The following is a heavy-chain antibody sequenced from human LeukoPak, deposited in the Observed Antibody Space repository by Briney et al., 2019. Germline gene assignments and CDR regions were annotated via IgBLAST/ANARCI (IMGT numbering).Heavy chain of an antibody. CDR1: GYTFTGYY. CDR2: INPNSGGT. V-gene: IGHV1-2*02. CDR3: ARASEAYCGGDCYSYPGDY. D-gene: IGHD2-21*01. Sequence: ASVKVSCKASGYTFTGYYMHWVRQAPGQGLEWMGWINPNSGGTNYAQKFQGRVTMTRDTSISTAYMELSRLRSDDTDVYYCARASEAYCGGDCYSYPGDYWGQGTLVTVSS. J-gene: IGHJ4*02.